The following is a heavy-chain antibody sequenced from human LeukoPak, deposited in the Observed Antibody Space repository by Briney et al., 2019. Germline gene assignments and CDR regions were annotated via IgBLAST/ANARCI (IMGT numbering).Heavy chain of an antibody. J-gene: IGHJ4*02. D-gene: IGHD3-16*01. CDR3: ARDRSKSRDSRGIDY. CDR2: ISSSSSTI. Sequence: GGSLRLSCAASGFTFSSYSMNWVRQAPGKGLEWVSYISSSSSTIYYADSVKGRLTISRDNAKNSLYLQMNSLRAEDTAVYYCARDRSKSRDSRGIDYWGQGTLVTVSS. V-gene: IGHV3-48*01. CDR1: GFTFSSYS.